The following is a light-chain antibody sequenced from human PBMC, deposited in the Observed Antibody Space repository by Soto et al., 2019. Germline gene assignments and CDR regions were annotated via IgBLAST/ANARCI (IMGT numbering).Light chain of an antibody. J-gene: IGLJ3*02. CDR1: SSDVGGYKY. V-gene: IGLV2-11*01. Sequence: QSVLTQPRSVSGSPGQSVNISCTGTSSDVGGYKYVSWYQQYPGKAPKLMIHDVSRRPSGVPDRFSGSKSGNTASLTISGLQAEDEADYYCCSYAGTYTWVFGGGTKVTVL. CDR3: CSYAGTYTWV. CDR2: DVS.